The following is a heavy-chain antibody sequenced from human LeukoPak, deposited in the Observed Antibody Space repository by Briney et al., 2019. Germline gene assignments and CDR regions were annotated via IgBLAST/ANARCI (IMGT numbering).Heavy chain of an antibody. CDR2: INPYSGAT. CDR3: AKWGSGTYHDF. D-gene: IGHD1-26*01. Sequence: ASVKVSCKASGYTFTTSYLHWVRQVPGQGLEWMGRINPYSGATNYAQNFHGRVTVTRDTSISTAYMELSGLTSDDSAVSYCAKWGSGTYHDFWGQGTLVTVSS. V-gene: IGHV1-2*06. J-gene: IGHJ4*02. CDR1: GYTFTTSY.